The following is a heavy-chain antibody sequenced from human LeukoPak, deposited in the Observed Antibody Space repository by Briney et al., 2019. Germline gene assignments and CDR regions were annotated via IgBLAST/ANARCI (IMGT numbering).Heavy chain of an antibody. D-gene: IGHD2-2*01. V-gene: IGHV3-23*01. CDR1: GFTFSSYA. CDR2: FSGSGGST. J-gene: IGHJ4*02. Sequence: PEGSLRLSCAASGFTFSSYAMSWVRQAPGKGLEWVSTFSGSGGSTYYADSVKGRFTISRDNSKNTLYLQMNSLRAEDTAVYYCAKASCSSSSCYADYWGQGTLVTVSS. CDR3: AKASCSSSSCYADY.